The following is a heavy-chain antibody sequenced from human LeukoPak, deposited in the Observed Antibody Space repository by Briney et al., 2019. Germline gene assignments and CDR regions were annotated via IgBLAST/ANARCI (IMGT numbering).Heavy chain of an antibody. CDR3: AKDPLNTVMVSPTFDC. Sequence: GGSLRLSCAASGFPFRNYVMSWVRQAPGKGLEWVSYINHNGETIYYADSVKGRFTISRDNGKNSLYLQMNSLRVEDTAVYYCAKDPLNTVMVSPTFDCWGQGTLVTVSS. D-gene: IGHD5-18*01. V-gene: IGHV3-48*01. CDR2: INHNGETI. J-gene: IGHJ4*02. CDR1: GFPFRNYV.